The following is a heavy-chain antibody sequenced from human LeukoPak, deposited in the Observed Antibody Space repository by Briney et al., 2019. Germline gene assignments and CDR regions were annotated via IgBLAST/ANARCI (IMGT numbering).Heavy chain of an antibody. V-gene: IGHV3-21*01. J-gene: IGHJ5*02. CDR2: ISSSSSYI. Sequence: GGSLRLSCAASGFTFSSYSMDWVRQAPGKGLEWVSSISSSSSYIYYADSVKGRFTISRDNAKNSLYLQMNSLRAEDTAVYYCARDLGRYSSSSGVFRFDPWGQGTLVTVSS. D-gene: IGHD6-6*01. CDR1: GFTFSSYS. CDR3: ARDLGRYSSSSGVFRFDP.